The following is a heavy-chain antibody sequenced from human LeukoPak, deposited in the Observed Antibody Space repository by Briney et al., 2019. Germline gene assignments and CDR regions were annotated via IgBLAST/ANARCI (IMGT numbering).Heavy chain of an antibody. CDR3: AKRSSISSGYFDF. D-gene: IGHD3-22*01. CDR1: GFTFSSHA. CDR2: ITGSGAST. V-gene: IGHV3-23*01. J-gene: IGHJ4*02. Sequence: GGSLRLSCAASGFTFSSHAMSWVRQAPGKGLEWVSAITGSGASTNYADSVKGRFTISRDNSKNTIYLQMNSLRAEDTAIYYCAKRSSISSGYFDFWGRGTLVTVSS.